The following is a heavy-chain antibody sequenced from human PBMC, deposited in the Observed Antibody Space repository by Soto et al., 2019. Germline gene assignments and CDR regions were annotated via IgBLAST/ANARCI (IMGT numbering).Heavy chain of an antibody. CDR2: ISGSGGST. D-gene: IGHD2-15*01. V-gene: IGHV3-23*01. CDR3: AKAAVVAATGYYYYMDV. CDR1: GFTFSSYA. Sequence: GGSLRLCCAASGFTFSSYAMSWVRQAPGKGLEWVSAISGSGGSTYYADSVKGRFTISRDNSKNTLYLQMNSLRAEDTAVYYCAKAAVVAATGYYYYMDVWGKGTTVTVSS. J-gene: IGHJ6*03.